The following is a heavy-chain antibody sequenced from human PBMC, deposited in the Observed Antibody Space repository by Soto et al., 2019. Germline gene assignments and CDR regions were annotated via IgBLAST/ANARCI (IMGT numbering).Heavy chain of an antibody. CDR3: AGWGQQNY. CDR1: EFTFNNYW. CDR2: INPDGSEK. Sequence: ESGGGLVQPGGSLRLSCGASEFTFNNYWMNWVRQAPGKGLEWVANINPDGSEKRHVDSVKGRFIVSRDNAKNSLYLQMNSLRAEDTAVYYCAGWGQQNYWGLGTLVTVSS. V-gene: IGHV3-7*05. J-gene: IGHJ4*02. D-gene: IGHD3-16*01.